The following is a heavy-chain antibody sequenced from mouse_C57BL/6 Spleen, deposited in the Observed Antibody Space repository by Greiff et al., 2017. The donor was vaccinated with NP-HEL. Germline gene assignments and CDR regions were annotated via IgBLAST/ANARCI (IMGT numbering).Heavy chain of an antibody. CDR3: ARGYYGSRAWFAY. Sequence: EVHLVESGGGLVKPGGSLKLSCAASGFTFSDYGMHWVRQAPEKGLEWVAYISSGSSTIYYADTVKGRFTISRDNAKNTLFLQMTSLRSEDTAMYYCARGYYGSRAWFAYWGQGTTLTVSS. CDR2: ISSGSSTI. CDR1: GFTFSDYG. J-gene: IGHJ2*01. D-gene: IGHD1-1*01. V-gene: IGHV5-17*01.